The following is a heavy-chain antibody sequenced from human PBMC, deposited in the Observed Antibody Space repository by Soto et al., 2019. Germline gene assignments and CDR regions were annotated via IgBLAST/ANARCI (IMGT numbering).Heavy chain of an antibody. D-gene: IGHD4-17*01. J-gene: IGHJ4*02. V-gene: IGHV3-23*01. Sequence: EVRLLESGGGLVQPGGSLRLSCAASAFTFSVYAMSWVRQAPGKGLEWVSGISGSGDSTHYADSVKGRFTVSRDNSQSMLYLQTTSLRAADTAIYYCAKDLYGWFTYWGQGTLVSVSS. CDR3: AKDLYGWFTY. CDR2: ISGSGDST. CDR1: AFTFSVYA.